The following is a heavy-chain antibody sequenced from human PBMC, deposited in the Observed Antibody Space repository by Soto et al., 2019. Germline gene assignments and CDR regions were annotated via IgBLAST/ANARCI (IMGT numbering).Heavy chain of an antibody. CDR3: AREQWLVLFYGMDV. CDR2: ISYDGSNK. J-gene: IGHJ6*02. CDR1: GFTFSSYA. V-gene: IGHV3-30-3*01. D-gene: IGHD6-19*01. Sequence: QVQLVESGGGVVQPGRSLRLSCAASGFTFSSYAMHWVRQAPGKGLEWVAVISYDGSNKYYADSVKGRFTISRDNSKNTLYLQMNSLRAADTAVYYCAREQWLVLFYGMDVWGQGTTVTVSS.